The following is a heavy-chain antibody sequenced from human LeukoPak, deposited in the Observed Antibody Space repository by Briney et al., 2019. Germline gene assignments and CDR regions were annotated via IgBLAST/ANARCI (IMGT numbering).Heavy chain of an antibody. J-gene: IGHJ4*02. CDR1: GFTFSSYG. V-gene: IGHV3-30*02. D-gene: IGHD3-10*01. CDR2: IRYDGSNK. CDR3: AKDSIWFGESNPVGY. Sequence: GGSLRLSCAASGFTFSSYGMHWVRQAPGKGLEWVAFIRYDGSNKYYADSMKGRFTISRDDSKNTLYLQMNSLRAEDTAVYYCAKDSIWFGESNPVGYWGQGTLVTVSS.